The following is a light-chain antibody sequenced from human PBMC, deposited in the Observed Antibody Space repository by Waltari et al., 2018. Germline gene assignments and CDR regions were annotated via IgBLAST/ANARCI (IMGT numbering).Light chain of an antibody. CDR2: LGS. CDR3: MQSLLALWT. V-gene: IGKV2-28*01. J-gene: IGKJ1*01. CDR1: QSLLDRNGNNY. Sequence: QSLLDRNGNNYLDWDLQKPGQSPQLLIYLGSNRASGVPDRFSASGSGTDCTLKISRVEAEDVGVYYCMQSLLALWTFGQGTKVEIK.